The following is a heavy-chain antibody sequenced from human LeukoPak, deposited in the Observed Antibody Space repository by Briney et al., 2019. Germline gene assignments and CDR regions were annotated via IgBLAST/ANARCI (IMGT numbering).Heavy chain of an antibody. D-gene: IGHD2-15*01. CDR1: GFTFSSYG. Sequence: GGSLRLSCAASGFTFSSYGMHWVRQAPGKGLEGVAFIRYDGSNRYYADSVKGRFTISGDNSKNTLYLQMNSLRAEDTAVYYCARVAGVVVVAATPGSLIDYWGQGTLVTVSS. V-gene: IGHV3-30*02. CDR3: ARVAGVVVVAATPGSLIDY. J-gene: IGHJ4*02. CDR2: IRYDGSNR.